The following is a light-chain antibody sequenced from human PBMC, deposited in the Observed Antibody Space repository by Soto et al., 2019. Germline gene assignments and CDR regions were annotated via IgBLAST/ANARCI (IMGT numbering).Light chain of an antibody. CDR1: QNISNE. J-gene: IGKJ5*01. CDR3: QQYDNLPLT. V-gene: IGKV3-15*01. CDR2: SAS. Sequence: EIVMTQSPAPLSVSLGERATITCQASQNISNELAWYQQKPGQPPRLLIYSASTRATGVPARFTGSGSGSDFTLTISGLQPEDFAVYYCQQYDNLPLTFGQGTRLEI.